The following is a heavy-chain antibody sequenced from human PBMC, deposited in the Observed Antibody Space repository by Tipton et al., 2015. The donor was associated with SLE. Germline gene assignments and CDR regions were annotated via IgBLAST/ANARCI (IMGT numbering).Heavy chain of an antibody. J-gene: IGHJ6*03. CDR1: GASISSGSYY. CDR2: IYSRGSM. CDR3: ARVAYCGGDCYSIYHYMDV. V-gene: IGHV4-61*02. Sequence: TLSLTCTVSGASISSGSYYWSWIRQPAGKGLEWIGRIYSRGSMNYNPSLKSRVTISADTPKNQFSLKLSSVTAADTAVYYCARVAYCGGDCYSIYHYMDVWGKGTTVTISS. D-gene: IGHD2-21*01.